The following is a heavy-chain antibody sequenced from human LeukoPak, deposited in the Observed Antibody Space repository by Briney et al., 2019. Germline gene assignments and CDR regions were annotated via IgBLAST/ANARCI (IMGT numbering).Heavy chain of an antibody. CDR1: GGSISSGDYY. CDR3: ARVSGGYCSSTSCRAEYFQH. J-gene: IGHJ1*01. CDR2: ISYSGNT. Sequence: PSQTLSLTCAVSGGSISSGDYYWSWIRQPPGEGLEWIGYISYSGNTYYNPSLRSRVTISVDTSKNEFSLKLSSVTAADTAVYYCARVSGGYCSSTSCRAEYFQHWGQGTLVTVSS. D-gene: IGHD2-2*01. V-gene: IGHV4-30-4*01.